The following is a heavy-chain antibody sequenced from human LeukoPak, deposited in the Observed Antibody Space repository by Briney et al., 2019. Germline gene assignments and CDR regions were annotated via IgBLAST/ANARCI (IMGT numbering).Heavy chain of an antibody. CDR2: IYYSGST. V-gene: IGHV4-59*01. D-gene: IGHD3-22*01. J-gene: IGHJ5*02. CDR3: AREREGYDSSGYYSYNWFDP. CDR1: GCSISSYY. Sequence: SSETLSLTCTVSGCSISSYYWSWIRQPPGKGLEWIGYIYYSGSTNYNPSLKSRVTISVDTSKNQFSLKLSSVTAADTAVYHCAREREGYDSSGYYSYNWFDPWGQGTLVTVSS.